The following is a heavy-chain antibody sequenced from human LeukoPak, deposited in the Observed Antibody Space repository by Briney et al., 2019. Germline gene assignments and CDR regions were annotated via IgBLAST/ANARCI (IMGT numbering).Heavy chain of an antibody. CDR3: AIKLYSSSSVRDY. D-gene: IGHD6-6*01. Sequence: KASETLSLTCSVSGDSDTNDGYFWSWTRQPPGGGLEWIGYIYYTAGSYYNPSLKSRVTMSIDTSRNQFSLKLSSVTAADTAVYYCAIKLYSSSSVRDYWGQGTLVTVSS. CDR2: IYYTAGS. V-gene: IGHV4-30-4*01. J-gene: IGHJ4*02. CDR1: GDSDTNDGYF.